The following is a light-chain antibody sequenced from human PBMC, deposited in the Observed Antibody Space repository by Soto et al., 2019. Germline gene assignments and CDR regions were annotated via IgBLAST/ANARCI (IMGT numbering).Light chain of an antibody. CDR3: CSYAGSSTYV. Sequence: QSVLTQPASVSGSLGQSITISCTGTSSDVGSYNLVSWYQQYPDKAPKLLIYEGSKRPSGVSNRFSGSKSGNTASLTISGLQAEDEADYYCCSYAGSSTYVFGTGTKVTVL. CDR1: SSDVGSYNL. V-gene: IGLV2-23*01. CDR2: EGS. J-gene: IGLJ1*01.